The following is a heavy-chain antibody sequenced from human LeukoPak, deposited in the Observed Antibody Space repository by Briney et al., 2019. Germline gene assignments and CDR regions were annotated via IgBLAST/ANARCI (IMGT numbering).Heavy chain of an antibody. CDR2: ISGSGGST. Sequence: GGSLRLSCAASGFTFSSYAMSWVRQAPGKGLEWVSAISGSGGSTYYADSVKGRFTISRDNSKNTLYLQMNSLRAEDTAVYYCAKGSRVLLWFGEVLDSLDAFDIWGQGTMVTVSS. CDR3: AKGSRVLLWFGEVLDSLDAFDI. CDR1: GFTFSSYA. D-gene: IGHD3-10*01. V-gene: IGHV3-23*01. J-gene: IGHJ3*02.